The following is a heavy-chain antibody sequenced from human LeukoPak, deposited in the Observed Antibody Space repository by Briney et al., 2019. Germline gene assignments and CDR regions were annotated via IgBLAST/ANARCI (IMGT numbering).Heavy chain of an antibody. D-gene: IGHD6-6*01. CDR1: GFTFSSYS. Sequence: PGGSLRLSCAASGFTFSSYSMNWVRQAPGKGLEWVSSISSSSSYIYYADSVKGRFTISRDNAKNSLYLQMNSLRAEDTAVYYCARAEYSSSSSFFEGSGAFDIWGQGTMVTVSS. V-gene: IGHV3-21*04. J-gene: IGHJ3*02. CDR2: ISSSSSYI. CDR3: ARAEYSSSSSFFEGSGAFDI.